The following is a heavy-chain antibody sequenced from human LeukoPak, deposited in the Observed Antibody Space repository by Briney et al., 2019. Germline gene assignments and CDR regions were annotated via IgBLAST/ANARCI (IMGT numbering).Heavy chain of an antibody. Sequence: GGSLRLSCAASGFTFSSYGMHWVRQAPGKGLEWVAVISYDGSNKYYADSVKGRFTISRDNSKNTLYLQMNSLRAEDTAVYYCARFFSVTTFSGRNDYWGQGTLVTVSS. CDR1: GFTFSSYG. D-gene: IGHD4-17*01. J-gene: IGHJ4*02. V-gene: IGHV3-30*03. CDR3: ARFFSVTTFSGRNDY. CDR2: ISYDGSNK.